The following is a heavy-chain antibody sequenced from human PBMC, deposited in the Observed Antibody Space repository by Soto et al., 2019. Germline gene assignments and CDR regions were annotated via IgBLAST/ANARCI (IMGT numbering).Heavy chain of an antibody. Sequence: EVQLVQSGGGSVQPGGSLRLSCGASGFIFSSHWMTWVRHIPGKGLEWVADINPDGSDKNYVDSVRGRFTISRDNAEYSVYLQMSSLRAEDTAVYYCARLDGSVSTYDYWGLGTLVTVSS. J-gene: IGHJ4*02. CDR2: INPDGSDK. CDR3: ARLDGSVSTYDY. CDR1: GFIFSSHW. D-gene: IGHD6-25*01. V-gene: IGHV3-7*01.